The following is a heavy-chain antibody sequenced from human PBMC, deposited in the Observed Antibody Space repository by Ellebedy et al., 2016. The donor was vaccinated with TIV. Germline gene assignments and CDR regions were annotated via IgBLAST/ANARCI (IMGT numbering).Heavy chain of an antibody. CDR3: AKDESGGDLPRPFDH. CDR2: ISDSGGNT. J-gene: IGHJ4*02. V-gene: IGHV3-23*01. D-gene: IGHD5-12*01. Sequence: GESLKISXAASGFPFSSYAMSWVRQAPGKGLEWVSSISDSGGNTYYADSVRGRFTFSRDNSKNTLYLQMDSLRPEDTAIYYCAKDESGGDLPRPFDHWGQGTLVTVSS. CDR1: GFPFSSYA.